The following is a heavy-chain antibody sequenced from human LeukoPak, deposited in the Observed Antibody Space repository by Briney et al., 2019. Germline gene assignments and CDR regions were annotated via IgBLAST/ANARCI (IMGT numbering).Heavy chain of an antibody. V-gene: IGHV1-24*01. CDR1: GYTLTELS. CDR3: ATDEIRVVSEYYFDY. Sequence: GASVKVSCKVSGYTLTELSMHWVRQAPGKGLEWMGGFDPEDGETIYAQKFQGRVTMTEDTSTDTAYMELSSLRSEDTAVYYCATDEIRVVSEYYFDYWGQGTLVAVSS. CDR2: FDPEDGET. J-gene: IGHJ4*02. D-gene: IGHD3-3*01.